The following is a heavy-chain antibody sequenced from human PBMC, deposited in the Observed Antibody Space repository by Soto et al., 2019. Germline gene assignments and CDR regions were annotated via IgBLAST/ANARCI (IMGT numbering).Heavy chain of an antibody. CDR3: ARGYRPIVATMLTLDY. CDR2: IIPIFGTA. V-gene: IGHV1-69*12. Sequence: QVQLVQSGAEVKKPGSSVKVSCKASGGTFSSYAISWVRQAPGQGLEWMGGIIPIFGTANYAQKFQGRVTITADESTSTAYMELSSLRSEATAVYYCARGYRPIVATMLTLDYWGQGTLVTVSS. J-gene: IGHJ4*02. D-gene: IGHD5-12*01. CDR1: GGTFSSYA.